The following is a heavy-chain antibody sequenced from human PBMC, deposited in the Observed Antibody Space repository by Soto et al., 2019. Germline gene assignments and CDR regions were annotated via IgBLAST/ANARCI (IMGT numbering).Heavy chain of an antibody. CDR3: ARGGYGGYDLGGGIDY. V-gene: IGHV4-30-4*01. D-gene: IGHD5-12*01. CDR2: IYYSGST. CDR1: GGSISSGDYY. J-gene: IGHJ4*02. Sequence: SETLSLTCTVSGGSISSGDYYWSWIRQPPGKGLEWIGYIYYSGSTYYNPSLKSRVTISVDTSKNQFSLKLSSVTAADRAVFYCARGGYGGYDLGGGIDYWGQGPLVTV.